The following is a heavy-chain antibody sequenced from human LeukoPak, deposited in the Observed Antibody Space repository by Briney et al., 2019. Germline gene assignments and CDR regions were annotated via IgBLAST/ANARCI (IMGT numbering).Heavy chain of an antibody. CDR1: GYTSTSNY. J-gene: IGHJ4*02. Sequence: GASVKVSCKASGYTSTSNYIHWVRQAPGQGLEWMGMIYPRDGSTSYAQKFQGRVTVTRDTSTSTVHMELSGLRSEDTAVYYCARVIYSRLVFDSWGQGTLVTVSS. CDR2: IYPRDGST. V-gene: IGHV1-46*01. D-gene: IGHD6-13*01. CDR3: ARVIYSRLVFDS.